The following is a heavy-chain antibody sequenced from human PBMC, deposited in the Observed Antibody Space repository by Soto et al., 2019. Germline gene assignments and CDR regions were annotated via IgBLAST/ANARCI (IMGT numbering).Heavy chain of an antibody. Sequence: PSETLSLTCTVSGGSISSYYWSWIRQPPGKGLEWIGYIYYSGSTNYNPSLKSRVTISVDTSKNQFSLKLSSVTAADTAVYYCARGRKMRGIAAPPAFDIWGQGTMVTVSS. D-gene: IGHD6-13*01. CDR1: GGSISSYY. J-gene: IGHJ3*02. CDR3: ARGRKMRGIAAPPAFDI. CDR2: IYYSGST. V-gene: IGHV4-59*01.